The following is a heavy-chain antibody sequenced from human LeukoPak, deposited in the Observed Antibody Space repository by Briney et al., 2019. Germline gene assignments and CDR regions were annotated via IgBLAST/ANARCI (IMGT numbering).Heavy chain of an antibody. CDR1: GGSISSSSYY. Sequence: PSETLSLTCTVSGGSISSSSYYWGWIRQPPGKGLEWIGSIYYSGSTYYNPSLKSRVTISVDTSKNQFSLKLRSVTAADTAVYYCARRPDSYCSSTSCPFDIWGQGTMVTVSS. J-gene: IGHJ3*02. CDR3: ARRPDSYCSSTSCPFDI. CDR2: IYYSGST. D-gene: IGHD2-2*01. V-gene: IGHV4-39*01.